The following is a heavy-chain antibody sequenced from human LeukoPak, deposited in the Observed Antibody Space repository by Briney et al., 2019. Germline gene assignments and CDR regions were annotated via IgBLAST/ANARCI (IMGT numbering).Heavy chain of an antibody. CDR1: GFTFSNHA. CDR2: ISGSGSGT. D-gene: IGHD1-26*01. J-gene: IGHJ4*02. Sequence: GGSLRLSCAASGFTFSNHAMSWVRQAPGKGLEWVSGISGSGSGTYYADSVKGRFTISRDHSKNTLYLQMISLRAEDTAIYYCARPRGYTGGTFDYWGQGTLVTVSS. V-gene: IGHV3-23*01. CDR3: ARPRGYTGGTFDY.